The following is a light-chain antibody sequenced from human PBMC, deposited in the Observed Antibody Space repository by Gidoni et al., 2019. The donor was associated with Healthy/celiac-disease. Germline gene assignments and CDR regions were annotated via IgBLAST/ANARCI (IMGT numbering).Light chain of an antibody. J-gene: IGKJ1*01. V-gene: IGKV1-5*01. CDR2: DAA. Sequence: DIRMTQSPSTLSASVGDRVTITCRASQSISSWLAWYQQKPGKAPKLLIYDAASLESGGPSRFSGSGSGTEFTLTISSLQPDDFATYYCQQYNSYQGTFGQGTQVEIK. CDR3: QQYNSYQGT. CDR1: QSISSW.